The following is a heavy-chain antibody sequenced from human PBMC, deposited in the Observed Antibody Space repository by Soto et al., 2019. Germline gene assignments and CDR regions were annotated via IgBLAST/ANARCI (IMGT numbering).Heavy chain of an antibody. CDR1: GFTFSSYG. Sequence: PGGSLRLSCAASGFTFSSYGMHWVRQAPRKGLEWVSVISNDGSHTHYADSVKGRFTISRDNSKNTVYLQMNSLRAEDTALYYCAKGRSYYYYYGVDVWGQGTTVTVSS. CDR3: AKGRSYYYYYGVDV. J-gene: IGHJ6*02. CDR2: ISNDGSHT. V-gene: IGHV3-30*18.